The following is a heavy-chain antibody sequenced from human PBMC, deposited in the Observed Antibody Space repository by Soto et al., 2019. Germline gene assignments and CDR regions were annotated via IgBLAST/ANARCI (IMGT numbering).Heavy chain of an antibody. CDR1: GIVFSDY. J-gene: IGHJ5*02. Sequence: QVQLVESGGGLVKPGGSLRLSCAASGIVFSDYMSWVRQAPGKGLEWLSYISGSGRTIYSADSVKGRFTISRDNATNSLYLKMSNVRTEDTAVYYCARLPFPWGWFDPWGQGTLVTVSS. CDR2: ISGSGRTI. D-gene: IGHD3-16*01. CDR3: ARLPFPWGWFDP. V-gene: IGHV3-11*01.